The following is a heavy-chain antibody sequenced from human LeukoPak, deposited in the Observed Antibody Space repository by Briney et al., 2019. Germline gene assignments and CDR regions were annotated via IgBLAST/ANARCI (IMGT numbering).Heavy chain of an antibody. CDR3: ARIYCNGAICFWADN. CDR1: GGSISSIFNY. Sequence: SETLSLTCTVSGGSISSIFNYWGWIRQPPGKGLEWIGNIYYSGNTYYNPSLKSRVTISVDTSRNQFSLRLSSVTAAETAVYYCARIYCNGAICFWADNWGQGTLVTVAS. V-gene: IGHV4-39*07. J-gene: IGHJ1*01. D-gene: IGHD2-15*01. CDR2: IYYSGNT.